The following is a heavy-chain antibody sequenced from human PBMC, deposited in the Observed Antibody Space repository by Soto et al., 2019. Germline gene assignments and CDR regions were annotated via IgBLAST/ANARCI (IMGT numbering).Heavy chain of an antibody. Sequence: PGGSLRLSCAPSGFTFSTYGMHWVRQAPGKGLEWVAVIWYDGSNQYYADSVKGRFTISRDNSKNMLYLQMNSLRAEDTAVYYCARDLGEFNYGSAYFDSWGTGTTVTVYS. CDR1: GFTFSTYG. J-gene: IGHJ4*02. CDR2: IWYDGSNQ. CDR3: ARDLGEFNYGSAYFDS. V-gene: IGHV3-33*01. D-gene: IGHD3-10*01.